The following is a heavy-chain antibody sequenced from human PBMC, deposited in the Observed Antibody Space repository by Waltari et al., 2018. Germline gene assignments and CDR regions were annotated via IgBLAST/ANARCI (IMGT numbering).Heavy chain of an antibody. CDR3: AKGQWELLDAFDI. Sequence: QVQLQESGPGLVKPSETLSLTCTVSGGSISSYYWSWIRQPPGKGLEWIGYIYYSGSTNYNPALKSRVTISGDTSKNQFSLKLSSVTAADTAVYYCAKGQWELLDAFDIWGQGTMVTVSS. CDR2: IYYSGST. CDR1: GGSISSYY. V-gene: IGHV4-59*01. J-gene: IGHJ3*02. D-gene: IGHD1-26*01.